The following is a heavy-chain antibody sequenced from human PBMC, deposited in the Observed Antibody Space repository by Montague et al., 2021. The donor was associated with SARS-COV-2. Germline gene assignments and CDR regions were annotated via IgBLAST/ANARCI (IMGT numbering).Heavy chain of an antibody. Sequence: SETLSLTCAAYGGSFSDYFWTWIRQPPGKGLEWIGEINHRGTSNCNPSLKSRVSISVDTSKNQFSLYLGSVTAADTAVYYCARGRQHFNMIVVVMTGGEYYFDYWGQGTLVTVSS. CDR1: GGSFSDYF. CDR3: ARGRQHFNMIVVVMTGGEYYFDY. D-gene: IGHD3-22*01. V-gene: IGHV4-34*01. J-gene: IGHJ4*02. CDR2: INHRGTS.